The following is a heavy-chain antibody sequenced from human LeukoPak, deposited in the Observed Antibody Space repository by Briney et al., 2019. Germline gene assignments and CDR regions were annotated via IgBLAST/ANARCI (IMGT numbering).Heavy chain of an antibody. CDR2: IEQYGSEK. CDR1: GFTFSDYY. J-gene: IGHJ5*02. V-gene: IGHV3-7*05. Sequence: PGGSLRLSCAASGFTFSDYYMTWVRQAPGKGLEWVANIEQYGSEKNYVDSVKGRFTISRDNAKNSLYLQMNILRAEDTAVYYCARGHGWFDPWGQGTLVTVSS. CDR3: ARGHGWFDP.